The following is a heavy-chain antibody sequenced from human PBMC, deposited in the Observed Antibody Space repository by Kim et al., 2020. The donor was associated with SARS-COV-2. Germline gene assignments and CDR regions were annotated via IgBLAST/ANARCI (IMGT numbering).Heavy chain of an antibody. D-gene: IGHD6-13*01. J-gene: IGHJ4*02. V-gene: IGHV1-18*04. CDR1: GYTFTSYG. Sequence: ASVKVSCKASGYTFTSYGISWVRQAPGQGLEWMGWISAYNGNTNYAQKLQGRVTMTTDTSTSTAYMELRSLRSDDTAVYYCARASIGYSSSWRPFDYWGQGTLVTVSS. CDR3: ARASIGYSSSWRPFDY. CDR2: ISAYNGNT.